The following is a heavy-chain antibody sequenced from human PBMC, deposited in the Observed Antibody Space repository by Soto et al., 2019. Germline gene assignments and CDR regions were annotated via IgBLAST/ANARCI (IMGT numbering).Heavy chain of an antibody. V-gene: IGHV3-64*01. D-gene: IGHD2-8*01. J-gene: IGHJ4*02. Sequence: EVQLVESGGGLVQPGGSLRLSCATSGFTFSIYAMHWVRQAPGKGLEYVSAISSNGRSTYYANSVRGRFTISRDNSKNTLYLQMDSLRAEDMAVYYCARDRCTNGVCYAPSDYWGQGTLVTVSS. CDR2: ISSNGRST. CDR3: ARDRCTNGVCYAPSDY. CDR1: GFTFSIYA.